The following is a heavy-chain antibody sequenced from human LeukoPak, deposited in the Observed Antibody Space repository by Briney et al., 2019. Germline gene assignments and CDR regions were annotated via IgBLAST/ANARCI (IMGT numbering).Heavy chain of an antibody. CDR1: GFTFGDYL. Sequence: GRSLRLSCTASGFTFGDYLMSWFRQAPGKGLEWIGFISGGTTEYTASVKGRFTISRDDSTSIAYLQMNSLTTEDTAVYYCSRGSGWLSVYWGQGTLVTVSS. CDR3: SRGSGWLSVY. J-gene: IGHJ4*02. CDR2: ISGGTT. D-gene: IGHD6-19*01. V-gene: IGHV3-49*01.